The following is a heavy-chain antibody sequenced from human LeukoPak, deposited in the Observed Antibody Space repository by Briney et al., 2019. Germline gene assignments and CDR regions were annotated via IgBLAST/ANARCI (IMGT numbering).Heavy chain of an antibody. CDR3: ARAMLRSGFDY. V-gene: IGHV4-30-4*01. Sequence: SETLSLTCTVSVGSLSRGDYYWSWIRQPPGTGLEWIGYIYYSGSTYYNPSLKSRVTISVDTSKHQFSLKLSSVTAADTAVYYCARAMLRSGFDYWGQGTLVTVSS. D-gene: IGHD3-3*01. J-gene: IGHJ4*02. CDR2: IYYSGST. CDR1: VGSLSRGDYY.